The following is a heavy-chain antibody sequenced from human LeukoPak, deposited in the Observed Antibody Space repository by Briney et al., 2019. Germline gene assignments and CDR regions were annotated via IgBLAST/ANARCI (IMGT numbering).Heavy chain of an antibody. Sequence: SVKVSCKASGFTFTSSAMQWVRQARGQRLEWIGWIVVGSGNTNYAQKFQERVTITRDMSTSTAYMELSSLRSEDTAVYYCAALGGYSGYDKYYYYMDVWGKGTTVTVSS. J-gene: IGHJ6*03. D-gene: IGHD5-12*01. V-gene: IGHV1-58*02. CDR1: GFTFTSSA. CDR2: IVVGSGNT. CDR3: AALGGYSGYDKYYYYMDV.